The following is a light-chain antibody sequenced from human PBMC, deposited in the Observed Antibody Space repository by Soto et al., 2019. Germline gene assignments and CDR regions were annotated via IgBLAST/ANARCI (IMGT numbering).Light chain of an antibody. CDR3: AAWDDSLNGHLV. J-gene: IGLJ2*01. CDR1: TSHIGSHS. V-gene: IGLV1-44*01. Sequence: QSVLTQPPSASGAPGQRVTLSCSGSTSHIGSHSVNWYRQLPGTAPKVVMFANDERPSGVPDRISGSKSGTSASLVISGLQFEDEADDDCAAWDDSLNGHLVFGGGTKVTVL. CDR2: AND.